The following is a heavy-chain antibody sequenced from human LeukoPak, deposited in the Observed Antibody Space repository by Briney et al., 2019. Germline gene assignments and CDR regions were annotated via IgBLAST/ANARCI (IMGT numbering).Heavy chain of an antibody. CDR1: GGSISSSTYY. J-gene: IGHJ4*02. Sequence: PSETLSLTCTVSGGSISSSTYYWGWIRQPPGKGLEWIGTTYYSGSTYYSLSLKSRVAVSLDTSKHQFSLKLNSVTAADTAVYYCARGTAAGAAPIDYWGQGTLVTVSS. CDR3: ARGTAAGAAPIDY. CDR2: TYYSGST. D-gene: IGHD4/OR15-4a*01. V-gene: IGHV4-39*07.